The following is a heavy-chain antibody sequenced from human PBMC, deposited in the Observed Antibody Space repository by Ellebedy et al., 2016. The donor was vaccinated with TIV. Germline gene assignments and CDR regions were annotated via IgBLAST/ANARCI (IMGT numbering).Heavy chain of an antibody. CDR1: GGSISSSSYY. D-gene: IGHD5-12*01. J-gene: IGHJ6*02. CDR2: IYYSGST. V-gene: IGHV4-39*07. CDR3: AREVPNIVATIYYYYYGMDV. Sequence: SETLSLXCTVSGGSISSSSYYWGWIRQPPGKGLEWIGSIYYSGSTYYNPSLKSRVTISVDTSKNQFSLKLSSVTAADTAVYYCAREVPNIVATIYYYYYGMDVWGQGTTVTVSS.